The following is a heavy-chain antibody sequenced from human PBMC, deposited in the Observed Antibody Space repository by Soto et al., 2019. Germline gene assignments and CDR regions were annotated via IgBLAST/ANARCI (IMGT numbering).Heavy chain of an antibody. J-gene: IGHJ4*02. D-gene: IGHD6-19*01. CDR1: GFSLSSTRMA. CDR2: IYWDDDK. Sequence: QITLKESGPTLVKPTQTLTLTCTFSGFSLSSTRMAVGWIRPPPGKALELLALIYWDDDKRYSPFLKSRLTITKDTSKNQVVLTMSNMDPVDTARYYCAHIVVAGLGYYFDYWCQGTLVTVSS. V-gene: IGHV2-5*02. CDR3: AHIVVAGLGYYFDY.